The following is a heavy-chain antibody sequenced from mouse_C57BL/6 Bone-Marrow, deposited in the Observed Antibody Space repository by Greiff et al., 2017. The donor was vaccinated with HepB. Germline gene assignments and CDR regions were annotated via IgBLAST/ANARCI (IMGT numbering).Heavy chain of an antibody. D-gene: IGHD6-1*01. CDR3: ARRLLSGSPMYY. V-gene: IGHV5-12*01. CDR1: GFTFSDYY. CDR2: ISNGGGST. Sequence: EVKLMESGGGLVQPGGSLKLSCAASGFTFSDYYMYWVRQTPEKRLEWVAYISNGGGSTYYPDTVKGRFTISRDNAKNTLYLQMSRLRSEDTAMYYCARRLLSGSPMYYCGQGTSVTVSS. J-gene: IGHJ4*01.